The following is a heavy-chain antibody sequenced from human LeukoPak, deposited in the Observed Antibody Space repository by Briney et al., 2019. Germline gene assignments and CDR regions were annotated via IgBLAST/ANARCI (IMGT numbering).Heavy chain of an antibody. Sequence: PGGSLRLSCAASGFTFSSYAMSWVRQAPGKGLEWVSYISGSGGSTYYADSVKGRFTISRDNSKNTLYLQMNSLRAEDTAVYYCAKDSRYYYGSGRDYYFDYWGQGPLVTVSS. D-gene: IGHD3-10*01. CDR2: ISGSGGST. CDR1: GFTFSSYA. CDR3: AKDSRYYYGSGRDYYFDY. J-gene: IGHJ4*02. V-gene: IGHV3-23*01.